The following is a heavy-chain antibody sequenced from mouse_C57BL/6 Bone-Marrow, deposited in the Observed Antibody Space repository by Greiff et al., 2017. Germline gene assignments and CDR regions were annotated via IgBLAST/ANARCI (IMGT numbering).Heavy chain of an antibody. V-gene: IGHV1-19*01. Sequence: EVQLQQSGPVLVKPGASVKMSCKASGFTFTDYYMNWVKQSQGKSLEWIGVINPYNGGTSYNQKFKGKATLTVDKSSSTAYMELNSMTYEDSAVYYCARSHYYGSIHYVDYWCQGTTLTVSS. J-gene: IGHJ2*01. D-gene: IGHD1-1*01. CDR1: GFTFTDYY. CDR3: ARSHYYGSIHYVDY. CDR2: INPYNGGT.